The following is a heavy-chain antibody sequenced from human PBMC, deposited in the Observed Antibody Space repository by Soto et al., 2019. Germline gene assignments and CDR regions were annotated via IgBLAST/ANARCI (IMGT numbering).Heavy chain of an antibody. D-gene: IGHD3-10*02. J-gene: IGHJ1*01. CDR2: IYSGGST. Sequence: GGSLRLSCAASGFTVSSNYMSWVRQAPGKGLEWVSVIYSGGSTYYADSVKGRFTISRDNSKNTLYLQMNSLRAEDTAVYYCARDTRITKLEYFQHWGQGTLVTVSS. CDR1: GFTVSSNY. CDR3: ARDTRITKLEYFQH. V-gene: IGHV3-53*01.